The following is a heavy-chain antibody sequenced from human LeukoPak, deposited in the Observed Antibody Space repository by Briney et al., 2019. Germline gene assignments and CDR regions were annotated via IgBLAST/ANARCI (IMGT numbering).Heavy chain of an antibody. CDR3: VRDISNYDSKAFDI. D-gene: IGHD3-22*01. Sequence: GGSLRLSCAASGFTVSSNYMSWVRQAPGKGLEWVSVISSGGTTYYAGSVKGRFTISRDNSKNTLYLQMNSLRAEDTAVYYCVRDISNYDSKAFDIWGQGTMVTVSS. J-gene: IGHJ3*02. V-gene: IGHV3-53*01. CDR1: GFTVSSNY. CDR2: ISSGGTT.